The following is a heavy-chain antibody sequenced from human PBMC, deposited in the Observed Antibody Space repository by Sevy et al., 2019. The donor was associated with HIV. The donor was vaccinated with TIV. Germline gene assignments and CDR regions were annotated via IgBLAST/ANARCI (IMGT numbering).Heavy chain of an antibody. CDR1: GGSISSYY. V-gene: IGHV4-4*07. CDR2: IYTSGST. CDR3: ARAGCSGGSCCYYYYGMDV. Sequence: SETLSLTCTVSGGSISSYYWSWIRQPAGKGLEWIGRIYTSGSTNYNPSLKSRVTMSVDTSKNQFSLKLSSVTAADTAVYYCARAGCSGGSCCYYYYGMDVWGQGTTVTVSS. J-gene: IGHJ6*02. D-gene: IGHD2-15*01.